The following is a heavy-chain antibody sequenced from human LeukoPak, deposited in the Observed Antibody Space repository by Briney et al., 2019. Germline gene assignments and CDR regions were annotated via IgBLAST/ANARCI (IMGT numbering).Heavy chain of an antibody. J-gene: IGHJ4*02. CDR3: AKDLRSRIAAAGAPDY. CDR1: GFTFSSYG. D-gene: IGHD6-13*01. CDR2: IRYDGGNQ. Sequence: GGSLTLSCAASGFTFSSYGMHWVRQTPGKGLECVAFIRYDGGNQYYTDSVKGRFTISRDNSKNTIYLQMNSLRAEDTAVYYCAKDLRSRIAAAGAPDYWGQGTLVTVSS. V-gene: IGHV3-30*02.